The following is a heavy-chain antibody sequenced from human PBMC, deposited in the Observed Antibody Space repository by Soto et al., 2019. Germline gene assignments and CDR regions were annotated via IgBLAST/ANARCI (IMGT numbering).Heavy chain of an antibody. J-gene: IGHJ3*02. Sequence: GASVKVSCKASGYTFTSYAMHWVRQAPGQRLEWMGWINAGNGSTKYSQKFQGRVTITRDTSASTAYMELSSLRSEDTAVYYCAREGPVWIMVYAIYGGRTDAFDIWGQGTMVTVSS. CDR2: INAGNGST. CDR1: GYTFTSYA. D-gene: IGHD2-8*01. CDR3: AREGPVWIMVYAIYGGRTDAFDI. V-gene: IGHV1-3*01.